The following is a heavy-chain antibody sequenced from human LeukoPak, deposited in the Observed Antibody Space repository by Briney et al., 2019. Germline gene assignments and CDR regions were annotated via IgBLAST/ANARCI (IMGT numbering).Heavy chain of an antibody. CDR3: ARDLLYRFDP. J-gene: IGHJ5*02. D-gene: IGHD2-15*01. CDR2: IYSGGST. Sequence: PGGSVRLSCAASGFTVSSNYMSWVRQAPGKGLEWVSVIYSGGSTYYADSVKGRFTISRDNSKNTLYLQMNSLRAEDTAVYYCARDLLYRFDPWGQGTLVTVSS. V-gene: IGHV3-53*01. CDR1: GFTVSSNY.